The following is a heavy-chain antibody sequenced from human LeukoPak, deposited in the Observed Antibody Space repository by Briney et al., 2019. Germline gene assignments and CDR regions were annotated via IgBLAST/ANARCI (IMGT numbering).Heavy chain of an antibody. Sequence: SETLSLTCTVSGGSISSYYWNWIRQPPGKGLEWLGYIYYSGSTNYDPSLKSRVTISVDTSKNQFSLNLSSVTAADTAVYYCARGRWSSGWFDYWGQGTLVTVSS. CDR3: ARGRWSSGWFDY. J-gene: IGHJ4*02. CDR1: GGSISSYY. V-gene: IGHV4-59*01. CDR2: IYYSGST. D-gene: IGHD6-19*01.